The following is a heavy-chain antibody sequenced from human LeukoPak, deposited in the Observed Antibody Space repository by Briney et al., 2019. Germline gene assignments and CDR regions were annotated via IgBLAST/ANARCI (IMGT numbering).Heavy chain of an antibody. CDR2: ISAYNGNT. D-gene: IGHD2-2*02. J-gene: IGHJ5*02. CDR3: ARVPLEDCSSTSCYTPQIDP. CDR1: GYTFTSYG. Sequence: ASVKVSCKASGYTFTSYGISWVRQAPGQGLEWMGWISAYNGNTNYAQKLQGRVTMTTDTSTNTAYMELRSLRSDDTAVYYCARVPLEDCSSTSCYTPQIDPWGQGTLVTVSS. V-gene: IGHV1-18*01.